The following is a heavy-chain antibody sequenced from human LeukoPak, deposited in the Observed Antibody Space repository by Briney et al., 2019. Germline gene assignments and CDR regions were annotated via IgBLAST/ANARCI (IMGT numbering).Heavy chain of an antibody. V-gene: IGHV1-69*05. D-gene: IGHD2/OR15-2a*01. CDR2: IIPIFGTA. CDR3: ARGGNIPLGWFDP. J-gene: IGHJ5*02. Sequence: SVKVSCKASGGTFSSYATSWVRQAPGQGLEWMGGIIPIFGTANYAQKFQGRVTITTDESTSTAYMELSSLRSEDTAVFYCARGGNIPLGWFDPWGQGTLVTVSS. CDR1: GGTFSSYA.